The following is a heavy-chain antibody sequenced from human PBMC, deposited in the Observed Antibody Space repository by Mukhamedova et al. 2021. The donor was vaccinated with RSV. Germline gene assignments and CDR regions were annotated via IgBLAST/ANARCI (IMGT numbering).Heavy chain of an antibody. CDR3: ARTGDFYSPHFDY. V-gene: IGHV2-70*11. J-gene: IGHJ4*02. CDR1: RGMS. Sequence: RGMSVNWIRQPPGKALEWLARIDWADDKYYSTSLQTRLTISKDTSQDQVVLTLTNMDPVDTATYYWARTGDFYSPHFDYWGQGTL. D-gene: IGHD2-21*02. CDR2: IDWADDK.